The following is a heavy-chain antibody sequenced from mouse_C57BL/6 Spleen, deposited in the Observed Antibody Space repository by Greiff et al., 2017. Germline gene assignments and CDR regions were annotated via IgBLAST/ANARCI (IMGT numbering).Heavy chain of an antibody. CDR2: IYPGDGDT. Sequence: QVQLKQSGPELVKPGASVKISCKASGYAFSSSWMNWVKQRPGKGLEWIGRIYPGDGDTNYNGKFKGKATLTADKSSSTAYMQLSSLTSEDSAVYFCARYYYGSSYVGYWYFDVWGTGTTVTVSS. CDR3: ARYYYGSSYVGYWYFDV. V-gene: IGHV1-82*01. J-gene: IGHJ1*03. D-gene: IGHD1-1*01. CDR1: GYAFSSSW.